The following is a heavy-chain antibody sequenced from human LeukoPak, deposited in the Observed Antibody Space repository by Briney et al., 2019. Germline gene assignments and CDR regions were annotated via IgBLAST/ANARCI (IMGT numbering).Heavy chain of an antibody. J-gene: IGHJ4*02. CDR3: ATGGLGATGGGY. Sequence: ASVEVSCKVSGYTLTELSMHWVRQAPGKGLEWMGGFDPEDGETIYAQKFQGRVTMTEDTSTDTAYMELSSLRSEDTAVYYCATGGLGATGGGYWGQGTLVTVSS. CDR2: FDPEDGET. D-gene: IGHD1-26*01. V-gene: IGHV1-24*01. CDR1: GYTLTELS.